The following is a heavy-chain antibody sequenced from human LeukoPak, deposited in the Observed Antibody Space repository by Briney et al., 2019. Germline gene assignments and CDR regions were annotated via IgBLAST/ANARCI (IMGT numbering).Heavy chain of an antibody. V-gene: IGHV3-7*01. D-gene: IGHD6-13*01. CDR2: IRQDGSEK. Sequence: GGSLRLSCAASGFTFSSYWMSWVRQAPGKGLEWVANIRQDGSEKYYVDPVKGRFTISRDNAKNSLYLQMNSLRAEDTAVYYCARIQQQLVLPSIYYYYYMDVWGKGTTVTISS. CDR1: GFTFSSYW. J-gene: IGHJ6*03. CDR3: ARIQQQLVLPSIYYYYYMDV.